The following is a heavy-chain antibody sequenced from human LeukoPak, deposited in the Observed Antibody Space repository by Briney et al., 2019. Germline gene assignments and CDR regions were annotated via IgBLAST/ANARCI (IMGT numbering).Heavy chain of an antibody. Sequence: SVKVSCKASGGTFSSYAISWVRQAPGQGLEWMGGIIPIFGTANYAQKFQGRVTITADESTSTAYMELSSLRSEDTAVYYCARSDDSSGYYLYYFDYWGQGTLVTVSS. D-gene: IGHD3-22*01. CDR2: IIPIFGTA. V-gene: IGHV1-69*01. J-gene: IGHJ4*02. CDR3: ARSDDSSGYYLYYFDY. CDR1: GGTFSSYA.